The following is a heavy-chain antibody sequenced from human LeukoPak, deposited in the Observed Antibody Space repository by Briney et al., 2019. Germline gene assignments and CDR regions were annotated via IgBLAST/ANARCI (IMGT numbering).Heavy chain of an antibody. J-gene: IGHJ5*02. CDR2: ISWDGGST. CDR3: AREGSYYYGSGNPFDP. V-gene: IGHV3-43D*04. CDR1: GFTFDDYA. D-gene: IGHD3-10*01. Sequence: PGGSLRLSCAASGFTFDDYAMHWVRQAPGKGLEWVSLISWDGGSTSYADSVKGRFTISRDNAKNSLYLQMNSLRAEDTAVYYCAREGSYYYGSGNPFDPWGQGTLVTVSS.